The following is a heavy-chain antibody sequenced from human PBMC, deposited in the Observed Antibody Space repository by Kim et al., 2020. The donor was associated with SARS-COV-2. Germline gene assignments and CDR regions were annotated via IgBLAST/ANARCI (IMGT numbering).Heavy chain of an antibody. D-gene: IGHD6-6*01. CDR3: TRDDGELARWSGMDV. V-gene: IGHV3-48*03. CDR2: ISRRGSHI. J-gene: IGHJ6*02. Sequence: GGSLRLSCAASGLTFSNCDMNWVRQAPGKGLEWVSYISRRGSHIYYADSVKGRFTISRDNARNSLYLQMDSLGAEDTAVYYCTRDDGELARWSGMDVWGQGPTVSVSS. CDR1: GLTFSNCD.